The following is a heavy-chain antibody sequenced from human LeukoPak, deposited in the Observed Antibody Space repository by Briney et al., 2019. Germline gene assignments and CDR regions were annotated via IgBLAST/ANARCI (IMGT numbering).Heavy chain of an antibody. Sequence: GGSLRLSCTASGFIFSSYTMNWVRQAPGKGLEWVSSISSSSTYIYYADSMKGRFTISRDNAKNSLYLQMNSLRAEDTAVYYCARGGIAAGGIDYWGQGTLVTVSS. J-gene: IGHJ4*02. CDR1: GFIFSSYT. D-gene: IGHD6-13*01. CDR3: ARGGIAAGGIDY. CDR2: ISSSSTYI. V-gene: IGHV3-21*01.